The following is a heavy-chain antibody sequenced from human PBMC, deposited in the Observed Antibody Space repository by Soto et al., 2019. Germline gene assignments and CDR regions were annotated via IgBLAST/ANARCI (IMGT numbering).Heavy chain of an antibody. D-gene: IGHD5-12*01. CDR2: INGGGSSA. J-gene: IGHJ4*02. CDR1: GFSFSIFW. Sequence: EVQLVESGGDLVQPGGSLRLSCAASGFSFSIFWMHWVRQAPGKGLVWVSSINGGGSSADYADSVKGRFTFSRDNAKNTVYLQMNSLRAEDTAVYYCTRGGGYSGYDPFDCWGQGTLVTVSS. CDR3: TRGGGYSGYDPFDC. V-gene: IGHV3-74*01.